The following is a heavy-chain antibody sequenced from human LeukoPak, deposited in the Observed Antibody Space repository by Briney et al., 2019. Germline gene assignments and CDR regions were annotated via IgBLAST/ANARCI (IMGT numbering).Heavy chain of an antibody. D-gene: IGHD6-13*01. V-gene: IGHV1-2*02. Sequence: ASLKVSCKASGYTFTGYYIHWVRQAPGQGLEWMGWINPNSGGTRYAQKFQGRVTMTRDTSISTAYMELSRLRSDDTAVYYCAREWIAAAGPTFDYWGQGTLVTVSS. CDR3: AREWIAAAGPTFDY. CDR1: GYTFTGYY. CDR2: INPNSGGT. J-gene: IGHJ4*02.